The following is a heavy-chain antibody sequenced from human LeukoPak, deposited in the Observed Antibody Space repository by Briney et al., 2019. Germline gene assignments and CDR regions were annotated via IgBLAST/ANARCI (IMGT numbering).Heavy chain of an antibody. CDR1: GFTFSSYS. CDR3: AREDADGGGPFDY. D-gene: IGHD3-10*01. Sequence: GGSLRLSCAASGFTFSSYSMNWVRQAPGKGLEWVSSISSSSSYIYYADSVKGRFTISRDNAKNSLYLQMNSLRAEDTAVYYRAREDADGGGPFDYWGQGTLVTVSS. J-gene: IGHJ4*02. V-gene: IGHV3-21*01. CDR2: ISSSSSYI.